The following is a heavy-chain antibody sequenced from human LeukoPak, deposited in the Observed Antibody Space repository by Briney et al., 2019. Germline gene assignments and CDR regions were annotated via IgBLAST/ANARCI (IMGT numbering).Heavy chain of an antibody. Sequence: PGRSLRLSCAASGFTFSSYAMHWVRQAPGKGLEWVAVISYDGSNKYYADSVKGRFTISRDNSKNTLYLQMNSLRAEDTAVYYCAREGSIAVAGTFDYWGQGTLATVSS. J-gene: IGHJ4*02. CDR1: GFTFSSYA. CDR2: ISYDGSNK. D-gene: IGHD6-19*01. V-gene: IGHV3-30*04. CDR3: AREGSIAVAGTFDY.